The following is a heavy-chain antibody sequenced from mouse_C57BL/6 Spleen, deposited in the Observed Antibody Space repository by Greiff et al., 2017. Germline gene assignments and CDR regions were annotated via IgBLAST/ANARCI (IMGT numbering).Heavy chain of an antibody. CDR3: ARDDYDVGAMDY. CDR1: GFTFSSYA. J-gene: IGHJ4*01. CDR2: ISDGGSYT. Sequence: EVKLMESGGGLVKPGGSLKLSCAASGFTFSSYAMSWVRQTPEKRLEWVATISDGGSYTYYPDNVKGRFTISRDNATNNPYLQMSHLKSEDTAMYYCARDDYDVGAMDYWGQGTSVTVSS. D-gene: IGHD2-4*01. V-gene: IGHV5-4*01.